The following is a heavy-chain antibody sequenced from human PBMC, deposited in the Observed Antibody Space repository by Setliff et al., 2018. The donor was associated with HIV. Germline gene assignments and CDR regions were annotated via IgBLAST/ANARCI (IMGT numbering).Heavy chain of an antibody. CDR3: AKYTRGGSIFYYMDV. V-gene: IGHV3-23*03. J-gene: IGHJ6*03. Sequence: LRLSCAASGFSFSAHAMSWVRRAPGKGLEWLSVVLSGGSTTYYADSVKGRFIISRDDSKNTVYLEMRSLRAEDTAVYFCAKYTRGGSIFYYMDVWGKGTTVTVSS. CDR2: VLSGGSTT. D-gene: IGHD3-3*01. CDR1: GFSFSAHA.